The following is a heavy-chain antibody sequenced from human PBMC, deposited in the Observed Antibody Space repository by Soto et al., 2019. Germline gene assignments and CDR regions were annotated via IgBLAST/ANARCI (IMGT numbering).Heavy chain of an antibody. D-gene: IGHD5-12*01. CDR3: ARDLFRDGYKRGWYFDL. Sequence: QVQLVQSGAEVKKPGSSVKVSCKASGGTFSSYTISWVRQAPGQGLEWMGRIIPIIGIANYAQKFQGRVTITADTSTSTANMEMSSVRSEETAVYYCARDLFRDGYKRGWYFDLWGRGTLVTVSS. CDR1: GGTFSSYT. V-gene: IGHV1-69*08. J-gene: IGHJ2*01. CDR2: IIPIIGIA.